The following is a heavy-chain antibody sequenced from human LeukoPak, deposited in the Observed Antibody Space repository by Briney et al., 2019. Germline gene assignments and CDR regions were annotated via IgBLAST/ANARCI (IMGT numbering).Heavy chain of an antibody. J-gene: IGHJ3*02. Sequence: SETLSLTCTVSGGSISSRSYYWGWIRQPPGKGLEWIGSIYYSGCTYYNPSLKSRVTISVDTSKNQFSLKLSSVTAADTAVYYCARHRWRDYYGSGSYKSAFDIWGQGTMVTVSS. CDR3: ARHRWRDYYGSGSYKSAFDI. D-gene: IGHD3-10*01. V-gene: IGHV4-39*01. CDR2: IYYSGCT. CDR1: GGSISSRSYY.